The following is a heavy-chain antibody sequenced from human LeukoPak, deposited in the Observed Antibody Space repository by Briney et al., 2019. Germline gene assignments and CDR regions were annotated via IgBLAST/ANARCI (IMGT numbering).Heavy chain of an antibody. D-gene: IGHD1-20*01. J-gene: IGHJ6*03. CDR3: ARRYNSRYYYYYYMDV. Sequence: KPGGSLRLSCAASGFTFSSYSMNWVRQAPGKGLEWVSSISSSSSYIYYADSVKGRFTISRDNAKNSLYLQMNSLRAEDTALYYCARRYNSRYYYYYYMDVWGKGTTVTVSS. V-gene: IGHV3-21*04. CDR2: ISSSSSYI. CDR1: GFTFSSYS.